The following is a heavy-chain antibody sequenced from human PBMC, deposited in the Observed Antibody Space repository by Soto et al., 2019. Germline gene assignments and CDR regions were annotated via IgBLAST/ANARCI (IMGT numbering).Heavy chain of an antibody. CDR3: ARWGSWFDT. CDR2: VYYSGRT. V-gene: IGHV4-39*01. Sequence: PSETLSLTCTVSGGSISSSDYYWGWIRQPPGKGLEWIGSVYYSGRTYYTPSLKSRVTISVDTSKNQFSLKLSSVTAADTAVYYCARWGSWFDTWGQGTMVTVSS. D-gene: IGHD3-16*01. J-gene: IGHJ5*02. CDR1: GGSISSSDYY.